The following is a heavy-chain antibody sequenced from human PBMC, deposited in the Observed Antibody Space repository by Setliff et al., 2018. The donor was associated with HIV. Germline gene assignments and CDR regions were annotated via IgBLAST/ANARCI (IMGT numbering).Heavy chain of an antibody. CDR3: ARDGGGPGDYYYYYMDV. Sequence: ASVKVSCKASGYTFTSYGISWVRQAPGQGLEWMGWITGYNGNTNYAEKFQGRVTMTIDTSTSTAYMELSRLRSDDTAVYYCARDGGGPGDYYYYYMDVWAKGTTVTVSS. J-gene: IGHJ6*03. CDR1: GYTFTSYG. CDR2: ITGYNGNT. D-gene: IGHD3-16*01. V-gene: IGHV1-18*01.